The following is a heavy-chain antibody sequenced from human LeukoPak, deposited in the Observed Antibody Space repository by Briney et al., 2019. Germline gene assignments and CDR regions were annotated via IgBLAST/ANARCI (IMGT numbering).Heavy chain of an antibody. Sequence: GGSLRLSCAASGFTFSTSGMSWVRQAPGKGLEWVSGISGRGDKTYYADSVKGRFTISRDNLKNTLYLQMNSLRGEDTAVYYCAKWAADVGGQGTLVTVSA. CDR1: GFTFSTSG. CDR2: ISGRGDKT. V-gene: IGHV3-23*01. CDR3: AKWAADV. J-gene: IGHJ4*02.